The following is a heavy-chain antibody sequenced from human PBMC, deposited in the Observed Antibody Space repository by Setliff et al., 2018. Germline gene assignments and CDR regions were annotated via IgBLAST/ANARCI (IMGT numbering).Heavy chain of an antibody. Sequence: GESLKISCNASGYIFTNYWIGWVRQMPGKGLEWMGVIYPGDSDTRYSPSFQGQVTISADKSINTAYLQWSSLKASDTAIYYCTRHEDRNKCTSSSCYRGNDAFDVWGQGATVTVSS. D-gene: IGHD2-2*01. J-gene: IGHJ3*01. CDR3: TRHEDRNKCTSSSCYRGNDAFDV. CDR1: GYIFTNYW. CDR2: IYPGDSDT. V-gene: IGHV5-51*01.